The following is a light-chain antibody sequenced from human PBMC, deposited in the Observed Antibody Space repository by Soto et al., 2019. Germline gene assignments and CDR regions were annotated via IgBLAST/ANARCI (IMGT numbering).Light chain of an antibody. CDR2: GAS. CDR3: QQYNTWPRT. J-gene: IGKJ1*01. Sequence: EVVLTQSPATLSVSPGERATLSCRASQSVASNLAWYQQKPGQAPRLLIYGASTRATGIPTRFSGSGSGTEFTLTISSLQSEDFAVYCCQQYNTWPRTFGQGTKVVIK. CDR1: QSVASN. V-gene: IGKV3-15*01.